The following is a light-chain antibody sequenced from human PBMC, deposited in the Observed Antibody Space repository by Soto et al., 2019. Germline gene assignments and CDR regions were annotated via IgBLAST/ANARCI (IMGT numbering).Light chain of an antibody. CDR3: ATWDDSLNGVI. Sequence: QSVLTQPPSVSGAPRQRVTISCSGTVSNIGNNAVNWYQQLPGKTPKLLNSYDNLVTSGVSDRFSGSQSGTSASLAISGLQSEDEADYYCATWDDSLNGVIFGGGTKLTVL. CDR1: VSNIGNNA. J-gene: IGLJ2*01. V-gene: IGLV1-36*01. CDR2: YDN.